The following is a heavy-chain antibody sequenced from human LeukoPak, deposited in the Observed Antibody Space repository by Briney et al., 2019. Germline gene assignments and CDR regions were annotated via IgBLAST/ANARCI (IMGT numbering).Heavy chain of an antibody. D-gene: IGHD3-3*01. CDR1: GGSISSSSYY. Sequence: PSETLSLTCTVSGGSISSSSYYWGWIRQPPGRGLEWIGSIYYSGSTYYNPSLKSRVTISVDTSKNQFSLRLSSVTAADTAVYYCARRDYDFWSGPFDYWGQGTLVTVSS. V-gene: IGHV4-39*01. CDR3: ARRDYDFWSGPFDY. J-gene: IGHJ4*02. CDR2: IYYSGST.